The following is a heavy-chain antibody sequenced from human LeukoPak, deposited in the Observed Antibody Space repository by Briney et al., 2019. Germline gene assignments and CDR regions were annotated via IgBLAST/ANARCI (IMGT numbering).Heavy chain of an antibody. Sequence: SETLSLTCTVSAYSISSGYYWGWIRQPPGKGLEWIGSIYFSGNTYYNPSLKTRVTISINTSKNQFSLKLTSVTAADTAIFYCASGYFVHTFDFWGQGTLGTVSS. V-gene: IGHV4-38-2*02. D-gene: IGHD2-2*03. J-gene: IGHJ4*02. CDR3: ASGYFVHTFDF. CDR2: IYFSGNT. CDR1: AYSISSGYY.